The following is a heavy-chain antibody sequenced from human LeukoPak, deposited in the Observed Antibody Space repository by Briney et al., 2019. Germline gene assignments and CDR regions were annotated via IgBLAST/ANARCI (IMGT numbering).Heavy chain of an antibody. J-gene: IGHJ6*03. D-gene: IGHD2-15*01. CDR1: GYTFTSYG. CDR3: ARRMYGPEKAYYYYYYMDV. CDR2: ISAYNGNT. Sequence: GASVKVSCKASGYTFTSYGISWVRQAPGQGLEWMGWISAYNGNTNYAQKLQGRVTMTTDTSTSTAYMELRSLRSDDTAVYYYARRMYGPEKAYYYYYYMDVWGKGTTVTVSS. V-gene: IGHV1-18*01.